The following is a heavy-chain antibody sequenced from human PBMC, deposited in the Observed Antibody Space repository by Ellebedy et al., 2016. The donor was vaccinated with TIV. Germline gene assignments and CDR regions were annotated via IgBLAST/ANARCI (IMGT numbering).Heavy chain of an antibody. J-gene: IGHJ6*02. Sequence: ASVKVSXXASGHRFTTYGIHWVRQAPGQRLEWMGWINTGNGNTKYSQTFQGRVTITRDTSATTAYMELSSLRSEDTAVYYCATREWQDPMDVWGQGTTVTVSS. CDR3: ATREWQDPMDV. D-gene: IGHD3-3*01. CDR1: GHRFTTYG. V-gene: IGHV1-3*04. CDR2: INTGNGNT.